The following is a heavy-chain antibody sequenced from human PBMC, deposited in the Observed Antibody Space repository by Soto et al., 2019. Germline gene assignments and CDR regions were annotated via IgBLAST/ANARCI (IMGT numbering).Heavy chain of an antibody. V-gene: IGHV3-23*01. CDR3: ANRELSTMVRGKSHSYYFDY. CDR1: GFTFSSYA. D-gene: IGHD3-10*01. Sequence: PGGSLRLSCAASGFTFSSYAMSWVRQAPGKGLEWVSAISGSGGSTYYADSVKGRFTISRDNSKNTLYLQMNSLRAEDTAVYYCANRELSTMVRGKSHSYYFDYWGQGTLVTVSS. CDR2: ISGSGGST. J-gene: IGHJ4*02.